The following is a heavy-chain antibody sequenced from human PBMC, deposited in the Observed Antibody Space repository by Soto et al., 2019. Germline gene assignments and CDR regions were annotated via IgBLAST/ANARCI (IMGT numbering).Heavy chain of an antibody. J-gene: IGHJ4*02. CDR3: AKDPESISYGDYSPPNFFDY. V-gene: IGHV3-30*02. CDR2: IWYDGSNK. D-gene: IGHD4-17*01. Sequence: PGVSLRLSCAASGFTFSSYGMHWVRQAPGKGLEWVAVIWYDGSNKYYADSVKGRFTISRDNSKNTLYLQMNSLRAEDTAVYYCAKDPESISYGDYSPPNFFDYWGQGTLVTVSS. CDR1: GFTFSSYG.